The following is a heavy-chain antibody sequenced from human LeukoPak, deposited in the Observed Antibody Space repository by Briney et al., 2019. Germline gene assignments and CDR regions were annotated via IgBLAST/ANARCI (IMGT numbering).Heavy chain of an antibody. CDR3: ARVGLATYDFWSERNYFDY. Sequence: GGSLRLSCAAPGFTFSSYSMNWVRQAPGKGLEWVSSISSSSSYIYYADSVKGRFTISGDNAKNSLYLQMNSLRAEDTAVYYCARVGLATYDFWSERNYFDYWGQGTLVTVSS. J-gene: IGHJ4*02. CDR2: ISSSSSYI. CDR1: GFTFSSYS. D-gene: IGHD3-3*01. V-gene: IGHV3-21*01.